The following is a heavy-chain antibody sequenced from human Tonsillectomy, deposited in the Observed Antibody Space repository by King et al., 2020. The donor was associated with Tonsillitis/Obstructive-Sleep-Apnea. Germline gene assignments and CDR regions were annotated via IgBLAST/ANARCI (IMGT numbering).Heavy chain of an antibody. CDR3: ARAAGDYDLYFDN. V-gene: IGHV3-30*09. J-gene: IGHJ4*02. Sequence: VQLVESGGGVVQPGRSLRLSCAASGFTFSRYAMHWIRQAPGKGLEWVAVISHDASTSYYADSVKGRFAISRDNSKNTLYLQVNSLRSEDTALYFCARAAGDYDLYFDNWGQGTLVTVSS. CDR2: ISHDASTS. CDR1: GFTFSRYA. D-gene: IGHD4-17*01.